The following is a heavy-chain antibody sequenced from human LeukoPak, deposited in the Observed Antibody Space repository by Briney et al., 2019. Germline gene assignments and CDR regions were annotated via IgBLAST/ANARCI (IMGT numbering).Heavy chain of an antibody. V-gene: IGHV1-46*01. CDR3: ARDPRGSRVYGMDV. Sequence: ASVKVSCKASGYTFTSYYMHWVRQAPGQGLEWMGIINPSGGSTIYAQKFQGRVTITADESTSTAYMELSSLRSEDTAVYYCARDPRGSRVYGMDVWGQGTTVTVSS. CDR1: GYTFTSYY. CDR2: INPSGGST. J-gene: IGHJ6*02. D-gene: IGHD6-13*01.